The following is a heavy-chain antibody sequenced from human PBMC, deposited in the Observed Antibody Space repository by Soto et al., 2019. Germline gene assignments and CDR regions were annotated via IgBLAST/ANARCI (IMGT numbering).Heavy chain of an antibody. V-gene: IGHV3-48*03. J-gene: IGHJ4*02. CDR2: ISSSGSTI. CDR3: AQNDFWSGYALY. CDR1: GFTFSSYE. Sequence: GGSLRLSCLASGFTFSSYEMNWVRQAPGKGLEWVSYISSSGSTIYYADSVKGRFTISRDNAKNSLYLQMNSLRAEDTAVYYCAQNDFWSGYALYWGQGTLVTVSS. D-gene: IGHD3-3*01.